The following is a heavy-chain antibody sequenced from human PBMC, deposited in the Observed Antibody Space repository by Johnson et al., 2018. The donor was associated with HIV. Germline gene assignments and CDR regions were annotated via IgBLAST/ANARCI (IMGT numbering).Heavy chain of an antibody. CDR2: LSYDGSSK. D-gene: IGHD6-13*01. CDR3: AKRRGVFYDAFDI. V-gene: IGHV3-30*18. CDR1: GFTFSSYG. J-gene: IGHJ3*02. Sequence: VQLVESGGGVVQPGRSLRLSCAASGFTFSSYGMHWVRQAPGKGLEWVAVLSYDGSSKYYADSVKGRFTISRDNSQNTLYLQMNSLRAEDTAVYYCAKRRGVFYDAFDIWGQGTMVTVSS.